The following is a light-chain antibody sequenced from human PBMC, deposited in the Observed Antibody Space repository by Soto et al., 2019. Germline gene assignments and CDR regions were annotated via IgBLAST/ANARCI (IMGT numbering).Light chain of an antibody. CDR1: QDIRTE. Sequence: ALQMTQSPSSLSAYVGDRVTITCRASQDIRTELGWYQQKPGKAPKLLIYGATTLQSGVPSRFSGSGSGTDFTLTISGLQPEDFETYYCLPEYNYLRTFGQGTKLEVK. CDR3: LPEYNYLRT. V-gene: IGKV1-6*01. J-gene: IGKJ1*01. CDR2: GAT.